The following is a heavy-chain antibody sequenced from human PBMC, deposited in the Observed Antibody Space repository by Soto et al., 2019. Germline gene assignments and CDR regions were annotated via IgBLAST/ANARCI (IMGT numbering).Heavy chain of an antibody. D-gene: IGHD2-21*02. CDR1: GFTFSDYY. J-gene: IGHJ1*01. Sequence: QVQLVESGGGLVKPGGSLRLSCAASGFTFSDYYMSWIRQAPGKGLEWVSYISSSSRYTNYADSVKGRFTISRDNAKNSLYLQMNSLRAEDTAVYYCARDSRNLAYCGGDCYCPPEYFQHWGQGTLVTVSS. CDR2: ISSSSRYT. V-gene: IGHV3-11*06. CDR3: ARDSRNLAYCGGDCYCPPEYFQH.